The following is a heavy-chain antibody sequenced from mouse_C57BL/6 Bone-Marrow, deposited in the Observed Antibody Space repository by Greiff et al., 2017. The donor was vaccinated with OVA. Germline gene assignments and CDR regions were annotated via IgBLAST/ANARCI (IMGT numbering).Heavy chain of an antibody. D-gene: IGHD2-4*01. J-gene: IGHJ2*01. CDR1: GFTFSDYG. CDR3: ASGGDYVSYFDY. V-gene: IGHV5-17*01. CDR2: ISSGSSTI. Sequence: DVKLVESGGGLVKPGGSLKLSCAASGFTFSDYGMHWVRQAPEKGLEWVAYISSGSSTIYYADTVKGRFTISRDNAKNTLFLQMTSLRSEDTAMYYCASGGDYVSYFDYWGQGTTLTVSS.